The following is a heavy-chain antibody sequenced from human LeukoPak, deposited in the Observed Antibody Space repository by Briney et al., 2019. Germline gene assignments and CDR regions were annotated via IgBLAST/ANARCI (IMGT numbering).Heavy chain of an antibody. D-gene: IGHD2-15*01. CDR3: AGTLEDCSGGTCLNWFDP. CDR1: GGSISSYY. Sequence: SETLSLTCTVSGGSISSYYWSWIRQPPGRRLEWIGSIYSGGSTYYNPSLKSRVTMSVDASNNQFSLNLRSITAADTAVYYCAGTLEDCSGGTCLNWFDPWGQGTLVTVSS. V-gene: IGHV4-59*04. CDR2: IYSGGST. J-gene: IGHJ5*02.